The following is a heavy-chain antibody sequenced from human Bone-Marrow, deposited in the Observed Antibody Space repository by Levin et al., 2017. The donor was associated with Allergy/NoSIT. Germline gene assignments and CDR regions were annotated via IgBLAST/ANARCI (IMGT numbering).Heavy chain of an antibody. V-gene: IGHV2-5*02. D-gene: IGHD3-3*01. CDR2: IYWDDDK. Sequence: ESGPTLVKPTQTLTLTCTFSGFSLSTSGVGVGWIRQPPGKALEWLALIYWDDDKRYSPSLKSRLTITKDTSKNQVVLTMTNMDPVDTATYYCAHQFLLNYDFWSGYDPNWFDPWGQGTLVTVSS. CDR3: AHQFLLNYDFWSGYDPNWFDP. CDR1: GFSLSTSGVG. J-gene: IGHJ5*02.